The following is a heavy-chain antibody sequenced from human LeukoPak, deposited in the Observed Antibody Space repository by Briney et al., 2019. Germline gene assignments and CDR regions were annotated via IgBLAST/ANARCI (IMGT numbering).Heavy chain of an antibody. CDR1: GGSVSRASYY. J-gene: IGHJ4*02. D-gene: IGHD2-21*02. CDR3: ATEYCGADCYFDS. CDR2: IYYSGSS. Sequence: KPSETLSLTCTVSGGSVSRASYYWTWIRQPPGKGLVWIGYIYYSGSSDYNPSLKSRVTISLDTSKNQFSLKLSSVTAADTAVYYCATEYCGADCYFDSWGQGTLVTVSS. V-gene: IGHV4-61*01.